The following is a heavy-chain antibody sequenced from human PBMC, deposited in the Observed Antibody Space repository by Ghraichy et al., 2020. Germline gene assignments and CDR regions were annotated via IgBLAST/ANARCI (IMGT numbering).Heavy chain of an antibody. CDR1: GFTFSSYW. CDR3: ARTAYCSSTSCYIGY. J-gene: IGHJ4*02. V-gene: IGHV3-7*01. D-gene: IGHD2-2*02. Sequence: GESLRLSCAASGFTFSSYWMSWVRQAPGKGLEWVANIKQDGSEKYYVDSVKGRFTISRDNAKNSLYLQMNSLRAEDTAVYYCARTAYCSSTSCYIGYWGQGTLVTVSS. CDR2: IKQDGSEK.